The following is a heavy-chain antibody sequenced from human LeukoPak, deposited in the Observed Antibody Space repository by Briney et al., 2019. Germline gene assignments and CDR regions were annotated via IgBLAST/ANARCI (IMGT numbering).Heavy chain of an antibody. J-gene: IGHJ4*02. D-gene: IGHD3-10*01. CDR3: ARDSFNSDGSGSNCFDY. CDR1: GFTFSSYS. V-gene: IGHV3-48*04. CDR2: ISSSSSTI. Sequence: SGGSLRLSCAASGFTFSSYSMNWVRQAPGKGLEWVSYISSSSSTIYYADSVKGRSTISRDNAKNSLYLQTSSLRAEDTAVYYCARDSFNSDGSGSNCFDYWGQGTLVTVSS.